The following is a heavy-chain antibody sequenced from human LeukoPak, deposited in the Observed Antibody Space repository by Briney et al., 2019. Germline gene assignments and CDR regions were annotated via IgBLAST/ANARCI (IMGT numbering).Heavy chain of an antibody. V-gene: IGHV4-59*01. CDR3: ARGSSGS. CDR2: IYYSGST. Sequence: GSLRLSCAASGFTFDDYAMHWVRQPPGKGLEWIGYIYYSGSTNYNPSLKSRVTISVDTSKNQFSLKLSSVTAADTAVYYCARGSSGSWGQGTLVTVSS. D-gene: IGHD6-19*01. CDR1: GFTFDDYA. J-gene: IGHJ4*02.